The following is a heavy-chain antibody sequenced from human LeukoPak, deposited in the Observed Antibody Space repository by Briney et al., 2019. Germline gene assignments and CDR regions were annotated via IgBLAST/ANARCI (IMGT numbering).Heavy chain of an antibody. CDR1: GGFTSSNY. CDR3: ASGHYADYYFDY. J-gene: IGHJ4*02. Sequence: SETLSLTCTVSGGFTSSNYWSWIRQPPGKGLEWIGYIYYSGSTNYNPSLKSRVAISVGTSKNQFSLKVSSVSAADTAVYYCASGHYADYYFDYWGQGTLVTVSS. V-gene: IGHV4-59*01. CDR2: IYYSGST. D-gene: IGHD4-17*01.